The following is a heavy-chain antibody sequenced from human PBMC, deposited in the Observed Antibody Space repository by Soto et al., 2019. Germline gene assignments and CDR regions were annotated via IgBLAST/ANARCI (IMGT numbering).Heavy chain of an antibody. CDR2: IIPIFGTA. D-gene: IGHD6-6*01. CDR1: GGTFSSYA. Sequence: QVQLVQSGAEVKKPGSSVKVSCKASGGTFSSYAISWVRQAPGQGLEWIGGIIPIFGTANYAQKFQGRVTITADESTSTAYMELSSLRSEDTAVYYCARVPEYSSSSGEGYFDYWGQGTLVTVSS. J-gene: IGHJ4*02. V-gene: IGHV1-69*01. CDR3: ARVPEYSSSSGEGYFDY.